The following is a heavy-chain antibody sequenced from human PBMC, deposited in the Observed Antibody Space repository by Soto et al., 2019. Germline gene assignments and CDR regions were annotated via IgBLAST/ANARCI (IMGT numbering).Heavy chain of an antibody. V-gene: IGHV3-30-3*01. CDR1: GFTFSSYA. D-gene: IGHD2-21*02. Sequence: GGSLRLSCAASGFTFSSYAMHWVRQAPGKGLEWVAVISYDGSNKYYADSVKGRFTISRDNSKNTLYLQMNSLRAEDTAVYYCARSGGDSKSYYYGMDVWGQGTTVTVSS. J-gene: IGHJ6*02. CDR2: ISYDGSNK. CDR3: ARSGGDSKSYYYGMDV.